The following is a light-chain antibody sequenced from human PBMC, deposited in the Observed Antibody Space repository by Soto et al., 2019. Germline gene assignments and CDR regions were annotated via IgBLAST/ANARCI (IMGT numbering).Light chain of an antibody. Sequence: ETLMTQSPATLSVSPGERATLSCRASQSVNNNLAWYQQKLGQAPRVLIYGASTRATGIPARFTGSGSGTEFTLTISSLEPEDFAVYYCQQRGEWPPGATFGQGTRLEIK. J-gene: IGKJ5*01. CDR3: QQRGEWPPGAT. CDR2: GAS. CDR1: QSVNNN. V-gene: IGKV3-15*01.